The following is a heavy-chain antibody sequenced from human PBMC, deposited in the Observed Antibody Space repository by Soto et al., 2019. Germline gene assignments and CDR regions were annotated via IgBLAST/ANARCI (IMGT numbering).Heavy chain of an antibody. CDR1: GYSFTSYW. V-gene: IGHV5-10-1*01. J-gene: IGHJ6*02. CDR2: IDPSDSYT. CDR3: ARRATATRYGMDV. Sequence: GESLKISCKGSGYSFTSYWISWVRQMPGKGLEWMGRIDPSDSYTNYSPSFQGHVAISVDKSISTAYLQWSSLKASDTAMYYCARRATATRYGMDVRGQGTSVTVSS. D-gene: IGHD1-26*01.